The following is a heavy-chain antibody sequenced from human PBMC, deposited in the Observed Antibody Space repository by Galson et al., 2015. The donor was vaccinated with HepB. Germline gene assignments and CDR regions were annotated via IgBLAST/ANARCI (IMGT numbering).Heavy chain of an antibody. Sequence: SLRLSCAASGFTFSSYAMHWVRQAPGKGLEWVAVISYDGSNKYYADSVKGRFTISRDNSKNTLYLQMNSLRAEDTAVYYCARDPAYCGGDCYSLDYWGQGTLVTVSS. CDR1: GFTFSSYA. D-gene: IGHD2-21*01. V-gene: IGHV3-30-3*01. CDR2: ISYDGSNK. J-gene: IGHJ4*02. CDR3: ARDPAYCGGDCYSLDY.